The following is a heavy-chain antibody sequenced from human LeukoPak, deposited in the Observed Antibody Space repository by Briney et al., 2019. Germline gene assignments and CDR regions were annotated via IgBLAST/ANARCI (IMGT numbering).Heavy chain of an antibody. CDR1: GGSISSSSYY. D-gene: IGHD6-13*01. CDR3: ARDLGQQLVRWDAFDI. Sequence: SETLSLTCTVSGGSISSSSYYWGWIRQPPGKGLEWIGSIYYSGSTYYNPSLKSRVTISVDTSKNQFSLKLSSVTAADTAVYYCARDLGQQLVRWDAFDIWGQGTMVTVSS. V-gene: IGHV4-39*07. J-gene: IGHJ3*02. CDR2: IYYSGST.